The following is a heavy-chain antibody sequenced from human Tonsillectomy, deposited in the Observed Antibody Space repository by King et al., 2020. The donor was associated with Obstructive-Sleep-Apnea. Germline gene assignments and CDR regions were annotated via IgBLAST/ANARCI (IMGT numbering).Heavy chain of an antibody. D-gene: IGHD1-26*01. J-gene: IGHJ6*02. CDR1: GFTFNSCA. Sequence: QLVQSGGGVVQPGRSLRLSCAASGFTFNSCAMHWGRQAPGKGLECVVLISLDGSDKYYADSLKGRFTISRDNSKDTLYLQMNSLRAEDTALYYCARGGPTYYYYAMDVWGQGTTVTVSS. CDR2: ISLDGSDK. CDR3: ARGGPTYYYYAMDV. V-gene: IGHV3-30*01.